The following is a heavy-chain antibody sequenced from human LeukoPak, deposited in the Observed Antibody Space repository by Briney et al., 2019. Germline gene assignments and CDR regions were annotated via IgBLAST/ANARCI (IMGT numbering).Heavy chain of an antibody. CDR1: GFTFREYS. J-gene: IGHJ5*02. CDR3: AKGGYTTWFDP. Sequence: GGSLRLSCAASGFTFREYSMSWVRQAPGKGLEWVSNIRSNGGDTYYTDSVKGRFTISRDNSKNTLYLEMNSLRAGDTAVCYCAKGGYTTWFDPWGQGTLVTVSS. D-gene: IGHD2-15*01. CDR2: IRSNGGDT. V-gene: IGHV3-23*01.